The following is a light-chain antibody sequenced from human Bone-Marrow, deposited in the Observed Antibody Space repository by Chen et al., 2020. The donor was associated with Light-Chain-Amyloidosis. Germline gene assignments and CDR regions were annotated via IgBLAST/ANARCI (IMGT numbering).Light chain of an antibody. V-gene: IGLV3-19*01. CDR1: SLRSYY. Sequence: SSELTQDPAVSVALGQTARITCQGDSLRSYYASWYQQKPGQAPVLVIYGKNNRPSGNPDRFSGSSSGNTASLTITGAQAEDEADYYCNSRDSSGNHLVFGGGTKLTVL. CDR3: NSRDSSGNHLV. J-gene: IGLJ3*02. CDR2: GKN.